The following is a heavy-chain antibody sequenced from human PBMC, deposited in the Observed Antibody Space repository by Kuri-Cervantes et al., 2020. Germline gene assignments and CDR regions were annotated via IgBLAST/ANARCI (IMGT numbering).Heavy chain of an antibody. Sequence: ETLSLTCAASGFTFSNAWMSWVRQAPGKGLEWVGRIKSKTDGGTTDYAAPVKGRFTISRDDSKNTLYLQMNSLKTEDTAVYYCTTKKYYCSSTSCYGGAFDIWGQGTMVTVSS. J-gene: IGHJ3*02. CDR3: TTKKYYCSSTSCYGGAFDI. CDR2: IKSKTDGGTT. CDR1: GFTFSNAW. V-gene: IGHV3-15*01. D-gene: IGHD2-2*01.